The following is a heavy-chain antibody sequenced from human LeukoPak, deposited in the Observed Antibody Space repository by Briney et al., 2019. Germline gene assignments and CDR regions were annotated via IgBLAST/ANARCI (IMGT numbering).Heavy chain of an antibody. V-gene: IGHV4-38-2*02. D-gene: IGHD3-3*02. CDR3: ARGQFWSGYSI. Sequence: SETLSLTCKVSDYSISSVYYWGWIRQPPGKGLEWIGSIHHSGSTSYNPSLKSRVTMSVDTSKNQFSLKLSSVTAADTAIYYCARGQFWSGYSIWGQGTLVTVSS. CDR2: IHHSGST. CDR1: DYSISSVYY. J-gene: IGHJ4*02.